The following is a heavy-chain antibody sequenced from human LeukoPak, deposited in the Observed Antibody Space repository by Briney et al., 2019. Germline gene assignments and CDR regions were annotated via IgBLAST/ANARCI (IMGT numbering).Heavy chain of an antibody. CDR2: IYHSGST. V-gene: IGHV4-38-2*02. CDR3: AREVRYYDSSGYFTKSDAFDI. D-gene: IGHD3-22*01. CDR1: GYSISSGYY. Sequence: SETLSLTCTVSGYSISSGYYWGWIRQPPGKGLEWIGSIYHSGSTYYNPSLKSRVTISVDTSKNQFSLKLSSVTAADTAVYYCAREVRYYDSSGYFTKSDAFDIWGHGTMVTVSS. J-gene: IGHJ3*02.